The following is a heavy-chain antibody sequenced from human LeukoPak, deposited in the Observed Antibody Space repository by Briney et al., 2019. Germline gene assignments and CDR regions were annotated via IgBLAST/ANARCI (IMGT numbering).Heavy chain of an antibody. CDR3: ARLGVGATRDAFDI. Sequence: PGGSLRLSCAASGFPLSSYSMNWVRQAPGKGLEWVSFISSSSNYIYYADSVKGRFTISRDNAKNTLYLQMNSLRAEDTALYYCARLGVGATRDAFDIWGQGTMVTVSS. D-gene: IGHD1-26*01. CDR1: GFPLSSYS. J-gene: IGHJ3*02. CDR2: ISSSSNYI. V-gene: IGHV3-21*04.